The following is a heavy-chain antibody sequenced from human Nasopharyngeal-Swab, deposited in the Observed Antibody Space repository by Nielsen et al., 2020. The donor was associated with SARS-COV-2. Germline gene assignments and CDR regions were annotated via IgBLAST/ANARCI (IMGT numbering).Heavy chain of an antibody. CDR3: ARDSGRSTIFGVVIIDAFDI. J-gene: IGHJ3*02. V-gene: IGHV4-31*03. CDR1: GGSISSGGYY. CDR2: IYYSGST. Sequence: SETLSLTCTVSGGSISSGGYYWSWIRQHPGKGLEWIGYIYYSGSTYYNPSLRSRVTISVDTPKNQFSLKLSSVTAADTAVYYCARDSGRSTIFGVVIIDAFDIWGQGTMDTVSS. D-gene: IGHD3-3*01.